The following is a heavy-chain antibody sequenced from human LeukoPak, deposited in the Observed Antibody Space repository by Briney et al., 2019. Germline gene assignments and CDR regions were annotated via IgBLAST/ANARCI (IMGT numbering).Heavy chain of an antibody. CDR2: IYHRGST. D-gene: IGHD2-15*01. Sequence: PSETLSLTCTVSGYSISSGYYWGWIRQPPGKGLEWIGSIYHRGSTYYNPSLKSRVTISVDTSKNQFSLKLSSVTAADTAVYYCARDVVVVVAATPDYWGQGTLVTVSS. CDR3: ARDVVVVVAATPDY. J-gene: IGHJ4*02. V-gene: IGHV4-38-2*02. CDR1: GYSISSGYY.